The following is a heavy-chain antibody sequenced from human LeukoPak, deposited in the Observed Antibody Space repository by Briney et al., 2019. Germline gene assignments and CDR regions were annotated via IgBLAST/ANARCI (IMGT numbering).Heavy chain of an antibody. Sequence: GASVKVSCKASGYTFTSFDINWVRQATGQGLEWMGWMNPNSGNTDYAQKFQGRVTMTRNTSINTAYMELSSLRSEDTAVYYCANHFRGCSSTSCYLREWGQGTLVTVSS. D-gene: IGHD2-2*01. J-gene: IGHJ4*02. CDR1: GYTFTSFD. CDR3: ANHFRGCSSTSCYLRE. CDR2: MNPNSGNT. V-gene: IGHV1-8*01.